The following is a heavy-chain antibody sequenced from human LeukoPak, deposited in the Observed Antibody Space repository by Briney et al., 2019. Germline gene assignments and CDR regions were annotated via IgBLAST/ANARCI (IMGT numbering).Heavy chain of an antibody. D-gene: IGHD1-26*01. V-gene: IGHV3-11*01. J-gene: IGHJ6*03. CDR3: ARDGVEWELLPASYYYYYMDV. CDR1: GFTFSDYY. Sequence: PGGFLRLSCAASGFTFSDYYMSWIRQAPGKGLEWVSYISSSGSTIYYADSVKGRFTISRDNAKNSLYLQMNSLRAEDTAVYYCARDGVEWELLPASYYYYYMDVWGKGTTVTVSS. CDR2: ISSSGSTI.